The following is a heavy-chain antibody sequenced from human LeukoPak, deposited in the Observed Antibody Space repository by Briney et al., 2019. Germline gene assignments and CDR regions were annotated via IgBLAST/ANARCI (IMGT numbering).Heavy chain of an antibody. V-gene: IGHV4-4*07. J-gene: IGHJ4*02. CDR2: IYTSGST. D-gene: IGHD3-3*01. CDR1: GGSISSYY. Sequence: SETLSLTCTVSGGSISSYYWSWIRQPAGKGLEWIGRIYTSGSTNYNPSLKSRVTMSVDTSKNQFSLKLSSVTAADTAVYYCARAISLYYDFWSGPSGYFDYWGQGTLVTVSS. CDR3: ARAISLYYDFWSGPSGYFDY.